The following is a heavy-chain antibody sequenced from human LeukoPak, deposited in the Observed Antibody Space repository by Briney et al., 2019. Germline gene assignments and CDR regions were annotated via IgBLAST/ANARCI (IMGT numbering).Heavy chain of an antibody. D-gene: IGHD2-8*01. Sequence: SETLSLTCTVSGGSISSSSYYWGWIRQPPGKGLEWIGSIYYSGSTYYNPSLKSRVTISIDISKNQFSLKLSSVTAADTAVYYCARESMGHLFEDYWGQGTLVTVSS. CDR1: GGSISSSSYY. CDR3: ARESMGHLFEDY. J-gene: IGHJ4*02. V-gene: IGHV4-39*07. CDR2: IYYSGST.